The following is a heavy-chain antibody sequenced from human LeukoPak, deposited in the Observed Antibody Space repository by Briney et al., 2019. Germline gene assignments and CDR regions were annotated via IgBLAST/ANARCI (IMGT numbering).Heavy chain of an antibody. Sequence: ASVKVSCKASGYAFTGYYMHWVRQAPGQGLEWMGWINPNSGGTNYAQKFQGRVTMTRDTSISTAYMELSRLRSDDTAVYYCASLGYSYGYYYFDYWGQGTLVTVSS. CDR2: INPNSGGT. D-gene: IGHD5-18*01. V-gene: IGHV1-2*02. CDR3: ASLGYSYGYYYFDY. J-gene: IGHJ4*02. CDR1: GYAFTGYY.